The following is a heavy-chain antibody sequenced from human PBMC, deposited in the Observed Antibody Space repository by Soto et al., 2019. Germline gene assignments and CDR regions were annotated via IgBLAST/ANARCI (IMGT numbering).Heavy chain of an antibody. CDR1: GYTFRNFG. CDR2: ISAYNANA. V-gene: IGHV1-18*01. CDR3: ARENSYFDY. Sequence: QIQLLQSGAEVKKPGASVKVTCKASGYTFRNFGISWVRQAPGQGREWMGWISAYNANANYAQKIQGRLTMTADTSTSKAYMELRSLRSDDTAVYYCARENSYFDYCGQGTLVTVSS. J-gene: IGHJ4*02.